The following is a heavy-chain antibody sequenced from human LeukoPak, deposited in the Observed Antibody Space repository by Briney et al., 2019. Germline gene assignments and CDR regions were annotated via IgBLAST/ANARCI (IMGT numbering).Heavy chain of an antibody. J-gene: IGHJ3*02. V-gene: IGHV4-61*02. CDR3: ARIGLGELSFLPEEAFDI. D-gene: IGHD3-16*02. CDR2: ISSSGST. Sequence: SQTLSLTCTVSVDSISSGDYYWSWIRQPAGKGLEWIERISSSGSTNYNPSLKSRVTISVDTSKNQFSLNVSSVTAADTAVYYCARIGLGELSFLPEEAFDIWGQGTMVTVSS. CDR1: VDSISSGDYY.